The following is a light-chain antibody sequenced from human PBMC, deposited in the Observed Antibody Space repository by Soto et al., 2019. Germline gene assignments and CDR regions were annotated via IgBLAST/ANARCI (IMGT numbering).Light chain of an antibody. CDR2: DAS. Sequence: IVLTQSPATLSLSPGERATLSCRASQSVTNSLAWYQQKPGQAPRLLIYDASNRATGIPVRFSGSGSGTXXXXXXXXLEPEDLAVYYCQQRSNWLYTFGQGTKLEIK. J-gene: IGKJ2*01. V-gene: IGKV3-11*01. CDR3: QQRSNWLYT. CDR1: QSVTNS.